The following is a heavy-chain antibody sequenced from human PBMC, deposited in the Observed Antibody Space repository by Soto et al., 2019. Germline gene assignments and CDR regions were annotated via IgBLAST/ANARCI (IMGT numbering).Heavy chain of an antibody. CDR1: GDSVSSNNAA. CDR2: TFYRSKWHN. CDR3: ARTGGGALDY. D-gene: IGHD7-27*01. V-gene: IGHV6-1*01. Sequence: HSQTLSLTCAISGDSVSSNNAAWNWIRQSPSRGLEWLGRTFYRSKWHNDYAVSMRSRITITPDTSKNQFSLQLNSVTPEDTALYYCARTGGGALDYWGRGTQVTVSS. J-gene: IGHJ4*02.